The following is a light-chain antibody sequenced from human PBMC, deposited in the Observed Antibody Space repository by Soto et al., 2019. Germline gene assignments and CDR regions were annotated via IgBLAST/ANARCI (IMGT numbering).Light chain of an antibody. CDR1: SSNIENNY. J-gene: IGLJ2*01. CDR2: DN. CDR3: GTWDSSLSGLV. V-gene: IGLV1-51*01. Sequence: QSVLTQPPSVSAAPGEKVTISCSGSSSNIENNYVSWFQQFPGTAPKLLIDDNKRPSGIPDRFSGSKSGTSATLGITGLQTGDEADYYCGTWDSSLSGLVFGGGTKLTVL.